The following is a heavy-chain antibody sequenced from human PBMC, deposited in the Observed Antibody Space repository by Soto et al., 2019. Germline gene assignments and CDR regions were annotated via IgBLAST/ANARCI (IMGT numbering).Heavy chain of an antibody. CDR3: ARAPFRYYSLDY. CDR1: SVSITSSYW. D-gene: IGHD4-4*01. V-gene: IGHV4-4*02. CDR2: IFHSGST. Sequence: SETLSLTCDVSSVSITSSYWWSWLRQPPGKGLEWIGEIFHSGSTNYNPSLKSRVTISMDKSKNQLSLKLASVIAADTAVYFCARAPFRYYSLDYWGLGTLVTVSS. J-gene: IGHJ4*02.